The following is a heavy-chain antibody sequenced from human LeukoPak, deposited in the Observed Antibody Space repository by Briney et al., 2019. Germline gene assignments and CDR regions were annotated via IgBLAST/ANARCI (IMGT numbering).Heavy chain of an antibody. CDR1: GFTFSDYY. Sequence: GGSLRLSCAASGFTFSDYYMSWIRQAPGKGLEWVSYISSSGSTIYYADSVKGRFTISRDSAKNSLYLQMNSLRAEDTAVYYCASWELRVQGAFDFWGQGTMVTVSS. J-gene: IGHJ3*01. CDR2: ISSSGSTI. CDR3: ASWELRVQGAFDF. D-gene: IGHD1-7*01. V-gene: IGHV3-11*01.